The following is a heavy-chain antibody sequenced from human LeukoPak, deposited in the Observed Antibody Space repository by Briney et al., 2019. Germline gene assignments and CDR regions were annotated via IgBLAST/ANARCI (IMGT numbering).Heavy chain of an antibody. CDR3: ARHMATYGSGWYVDY. V-gene: IGHV5-51*01. J-gene: IGHJ4*02. Sequence: GESLKISCKGSGYIFTTYWIGWVRQMPGKGLEWMGIIYPGDSDSRYSPSFQGQVTISADKSISTAYLQWNSLKASDTAMYYFARHMATYGSGWYVDYWGQGTLVTVSS. CDR2: IYPGDSDS. D-gene: IGHD6-19*01. CDR1: GYIFTTYW.